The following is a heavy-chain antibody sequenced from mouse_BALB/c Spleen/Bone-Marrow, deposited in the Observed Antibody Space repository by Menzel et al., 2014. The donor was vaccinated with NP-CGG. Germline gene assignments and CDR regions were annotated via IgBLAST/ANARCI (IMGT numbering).Heavy chain of an antibody. Sequence: EVKLVESGPSLVKPSQTLSLTCSVTGDSITSGYWNWIREFPGNKLEYMGYITYSGYTYYNPSLKSRISFTRDTSKNQFYLQLNSVTTEDTATYYCARSPYDGYYVFAYWGQGTLVTVSA. CDR1: GDSITSGY. J-gene: IGHJ3*01. V-gene: IGHV3-8*02. D-gene: IGHD2-3*01. CDR3: ARSPYDGYYVFAY. CDR2: ITYSGYT.